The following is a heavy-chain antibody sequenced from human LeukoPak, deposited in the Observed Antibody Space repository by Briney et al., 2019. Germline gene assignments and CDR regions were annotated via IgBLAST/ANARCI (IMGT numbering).Heavy chain of an antibody. J-gene: IGHJ6*02. Sequence: GTLSLTCDVSGGSISSSNWWSWVRQPPGKGLEWVSSISSSSSYIYYADSVKGRFTISRDNAKNSLYLQMNSLRAEDTAVYYCARGYYGSGSRPYGMDVWGQGTTVTVSS. D-gene: IGHD3-10*01. CDR2: ISSSSSYI. V-gene: IGHV3-21*01. CDR3: ARGYYGSGSRPYGMDV. CDR1: GGSISSSN.